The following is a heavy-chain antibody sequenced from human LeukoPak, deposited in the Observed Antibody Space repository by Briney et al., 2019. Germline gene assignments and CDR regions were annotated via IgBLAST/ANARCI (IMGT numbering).Heavy chain of an antibody. V-gene: IGHV3-7*01. CDR1: GFTFSRYW. Sequence: GGSLRLSCAASGFTFSRYWMSWVRQAPGKGLEWVANIKQDGSEKYYVDSVKGRFTISRDNAKNSLYLQMNSLRAEDTAVYYCAREPAYCGGDCYSDYWGQGTLVTVSS. CDR2: IKQDGSEK. CDR3: AREPAYCGGDCYSDY. J-gene: IGHJ4*02. D-gene: IGHD2-21*02.